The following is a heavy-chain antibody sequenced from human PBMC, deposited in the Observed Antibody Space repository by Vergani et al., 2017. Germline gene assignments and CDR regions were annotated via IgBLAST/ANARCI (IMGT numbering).Heavy chain of an antibody. V-gene: IGHV4-34*01. CDR3: ARGPRFLTTPNYYYYHMDV. CDR1: GRSFSGYY. J-gene: IGHJ6*03. CDR2: INHSGST. Sequence: QVHLQQWGAGLLKPSETLSLTCAVYGRSFSGYYWSWIRQPPGKGLEWIGEINHSGSTNYNPSLKSRVTISVDTSKNQFSLKLSSVTAADTAVYYCARGPRFLTTPNYYYYHMDVWGKGTTVTVSS. D-gene: IGHD3-22*01.